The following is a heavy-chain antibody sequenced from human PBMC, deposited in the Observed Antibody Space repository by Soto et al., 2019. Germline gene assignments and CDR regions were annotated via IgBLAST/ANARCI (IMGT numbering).Heavy chain of an antibody. V-gene: IGHV1-69*01. CDR1: GGTFSSYA. CDR3: ARGIVGATTRRDDAFDI. Sequence: QVQLVQSGAEVKKPGSSVKVSCKASGGTFSSYAISWVRQAPGQGLEWMGGIIPIFGTANYAQKFQGRVTITADESTSTADMELSSLRSEDTAVYYCARGIVGATTRRDDAFDIWGQGTMVTVSS. CDR2: IIPIFGTA. D-gene: IGHD1-26*01. J-gene: IGHJ3*02.